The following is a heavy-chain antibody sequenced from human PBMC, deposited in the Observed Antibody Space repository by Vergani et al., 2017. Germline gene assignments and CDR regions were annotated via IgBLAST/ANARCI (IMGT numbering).Heavy chain of an antibody. CDR1: GFTFSSYW. D-gene: IGHD3-3*01. CDR3: ARGPLTIFGVVISYYFDY. CDR2: IKQDGSEK. V-gene: IGHV3-7*01. Sequence: EVQLVESGGGLVQPGGSLRLSCAASGFTFSSYWMSWVRQAPGKGLEWVANIKQDGSEKYYVDSVKGRFTISRDNAKNSLYLQMNSLRAEDTAVYYCARGPLTIFGVVISYYFDYWGQGTLVTVSS. J-gene: IGHJ4*02.